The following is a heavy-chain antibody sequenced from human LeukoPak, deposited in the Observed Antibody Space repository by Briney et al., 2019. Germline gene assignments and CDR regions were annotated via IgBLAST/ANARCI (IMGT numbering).Heavy chain of an antibody. CDR2: ISTSGST. CDR3: AHNSRGGSYYFDY. V-gene: IGHV4-61*09. J-gene: IGHJ4*02. D-gene: IGHD1-26*01. CDR1: GGSITSNRDY. Sequence: TSATLVLPCTASGGSITSNRDYLSWVRQPAEKGLEWIGHISTSGSTDYNPSLKSRVTMSVDTSKNHLSLNLTSVTAADTAVYYCAHNSRGGSYYFDYWGQGILVTVSS.